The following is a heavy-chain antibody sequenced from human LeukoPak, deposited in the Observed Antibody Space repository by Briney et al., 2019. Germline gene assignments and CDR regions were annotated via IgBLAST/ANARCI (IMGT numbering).Heavy chain of an antibody. CDR3: ARDKEGYYFDY. J-gene: IGHJ4*01. Sequence: SETLSLTCAVSGYSISSGCYWGWMRQPPGKGLEWIGSIYHSGSTYYNPSLKSRVTISVDTSKNQFSLKLSSVTAADTAVYYCARDKEGYYFDYWGHGTLVTVSS. V-gene: IGHV4-38-2*02. CDR2: IYHSGST. CDR1: GYSISSGCY.